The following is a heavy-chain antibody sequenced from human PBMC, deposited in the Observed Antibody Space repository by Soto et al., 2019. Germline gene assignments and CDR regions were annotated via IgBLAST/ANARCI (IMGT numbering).Heavy chain of an antibody. CDR3: PNHITARAASYYYGMDV. Sequence: GGSLRLSCAASGFTFSSYGMHWVRQAPGKGLEWVAVISYDGSNKYYADSVKGRFTISRDNSKNTLYLQMNSLRAEDTAVYSCPNHITARAASYYYGMDVWGQGPTVTVSS. CDR2: ISYDGSNK. J-gene: IGHJ6*02. CDR1: GFTFSSYG. V-gene: IGHV3-30*18. D-gene: IGHD5-18*01.